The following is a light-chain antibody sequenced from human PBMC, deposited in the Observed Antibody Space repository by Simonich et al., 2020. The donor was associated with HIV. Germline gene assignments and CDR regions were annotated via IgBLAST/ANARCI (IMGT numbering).Light chain of an antibody. Sequence: DIVMTQSPLSLPVTPGEPASISCRSSQSLLHSNGYNYLVWYLQKPGPSPQLLIYLGSNRASGVPDRFSGSGSGTDFTLKISRVEAEDVGVYYCMQALQTPYTFGQGTKLEIK. J-gene: IGKJ2*01. CDR1: QSLLHSNGYNY. V-gene: IGKV2-28*01. CDR2: LGS. CDR3: MQALQTPYT.